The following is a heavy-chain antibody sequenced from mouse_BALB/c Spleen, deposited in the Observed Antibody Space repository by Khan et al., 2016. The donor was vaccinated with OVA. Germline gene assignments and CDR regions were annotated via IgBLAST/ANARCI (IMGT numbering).Heavy chain of an antibody. Sequence: QVQLQQSGAELARPGASVKMSCKASGYTFTSYTIHWIKLRPGQGLEWIGYINPSNGYTNYNQKFKDKATLTADKSSTTAYMQLSSLTSDDSAVYNCGRDRAYYRNDGWFAYWGQGTLVTVSA. CDR1: GYTFTSYT. CDR2: INPSNGYT. CDR3: GRDRAYYRNDGWFAY. D-gene: IGHD2-14*01. V-gene: IGHV1-4*01. J-gene: IGHJ3*01.